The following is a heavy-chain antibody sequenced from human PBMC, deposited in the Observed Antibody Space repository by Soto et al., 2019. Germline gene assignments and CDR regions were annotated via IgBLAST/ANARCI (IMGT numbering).Heavy chain of an antibody. Sequence: PSETLSLTCAVSGGSFTSNNWWTWVRQPPGQGLEWIGEIYRTGSTNYNPSLKSRVTISLDKSENQFSLKVTSLTAADTAVYYCARVRIAARTGAYGMVVWGQGTTVTVSS. CDR1: GGSFTSNNW. CDR2: IYRTGST. J-gene: IGHJ6*02. D-gene: IGHD6-6*01. V-gene: IGHV4-4*02. CDR3: ARVRIAARTGAYGMVV.